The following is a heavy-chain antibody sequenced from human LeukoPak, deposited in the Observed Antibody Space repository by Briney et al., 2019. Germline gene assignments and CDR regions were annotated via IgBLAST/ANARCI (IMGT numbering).Heavy chain of an antibody. D-gene: IGHD6-13*01. CDR3: ARVGVVQQTFDY. Sequence: GASVKVSCKASGYTFTGYYMHWVRQAPGQGLEGMAWINPNSGGTNYAQKFQGRVTMTRDTSISTAYMELSRLRSDDTAVYYCARVGVVQQTFDYWGQGTLVTVSS. V-gene: IGHV1-2*02. CDR1: GYTFTGYY. J-gene: IGHJ4*02. CDR2: INPNSGGT.